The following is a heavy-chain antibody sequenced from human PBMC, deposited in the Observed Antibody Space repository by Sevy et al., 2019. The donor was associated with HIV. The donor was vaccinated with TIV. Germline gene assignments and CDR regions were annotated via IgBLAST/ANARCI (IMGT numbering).Heavy chain of an antibody. V-gene: IGHV3-53*01. Sequence: GGSLRLSCAASGFTVSSNYMSWVRQAPGKGLEWVSVIYSSGSTYYADSVKGRFTISRDNSKNTLYLQMNSLRAEDTAMYYCARDEGGSGSYYNFYWGQGTLVTVSS. J-gene: IGHJ4*02. CDR2: IYSSGST. D-gene: IGHD3-10*01. CDR3: ARDEGGSGSYYNFY. CDR1: GFTVSSNY.